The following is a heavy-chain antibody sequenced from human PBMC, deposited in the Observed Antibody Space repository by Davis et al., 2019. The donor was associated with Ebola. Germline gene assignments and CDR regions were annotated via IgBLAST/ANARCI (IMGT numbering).Heavy chain of an antibody. Sequence: SGPTLVKPTQTLTLTCTFSGFSLSTSGVGVGWIRQPPGKALEWLALIYWNDDKRYSPSLKSRLTITKDTSKNQVVLTMTNMDPVDTATYYCALELGEQLATHAFDYWGQGTLVTVSS. CDR3: ALELGEQLATHAFDY. CDR1: GFSLSTSGVG. V-gene: IGHV2-5*01. D-gene: IGHD3-16*01. CDR2: IYWNDDK. J-gene: IGHJ4*02.